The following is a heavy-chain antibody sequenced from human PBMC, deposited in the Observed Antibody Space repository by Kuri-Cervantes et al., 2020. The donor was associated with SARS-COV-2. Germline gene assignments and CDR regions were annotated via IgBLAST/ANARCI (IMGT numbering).Heavy chain of an antibody. CDR3: ARDRRHYDFCSGYSHDAFDI. V-gene: IGHV1-8*03. CDR1: GYTFTSYD. J-gene: IGHJ3*02. D-gene: IGHD3-3*01. Sequence: ASVKVSCKASGYTFTSYDINWVRQAAGQGLEWMGWMNPNSGNTGYVQKFQGRVTITRNTSISTAYMELSSLRSEDTAVYYCARDRRHYDFCSGYSHDAFDIWGQGTMVTVSS. CDR2: MNPNSGNT.